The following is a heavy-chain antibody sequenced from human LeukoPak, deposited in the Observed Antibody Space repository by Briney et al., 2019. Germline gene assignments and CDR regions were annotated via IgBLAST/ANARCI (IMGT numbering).Heavy chain of an antibody. J-gene: IGHJ4*02. CDR3: AAGGGY. CDR2: NRPADSYI. V-gene: IGHV5-51*01. D-gene: IGHD3-16*01. Sequence: GESLKISCSSSGYHFSTDWIDWVRQVPGKGLEWMVINRPADSYIEYSPSFQGHVTISVDKSINTAYLQWSSLKASDSAFYYCAAGGGYWGQGTLVTVSS. CDR1: GYHFSTDW.